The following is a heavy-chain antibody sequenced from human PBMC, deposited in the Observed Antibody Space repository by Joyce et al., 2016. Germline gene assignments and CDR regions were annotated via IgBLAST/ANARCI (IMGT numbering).Heavy chain of an antibody. CDR3: ARRAWTCTLLKCHLDT. Sequence: EVQLVQSGADVKKPGESLKISCKASGYDFNNYWIVWVRQMPGKGLEWMGITWPGDSDTRYNPAFQGQVTISVDKTQTTAYLQWNNVTASDTAKYYCARRAWTCTLLKCHLDTWGQGTQVTVSS. CDR1: GYDFNNYW. D-gene: IGHD5/OR15-5a*01. V-gene: IGHV5-51*01. J-gene: IGHJ5*02. CDR2: TWPGDSDT.